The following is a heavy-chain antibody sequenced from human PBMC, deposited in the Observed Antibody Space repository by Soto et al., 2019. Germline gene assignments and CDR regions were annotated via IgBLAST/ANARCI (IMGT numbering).Heavy chain of an antibody. Sequence: SSVKVSCKASGYTFTSYGISWVRQAPGQGLEWMGWISAYNGNTNYAQKLQGRVTMTTDTSTSTAYMELRSLRSDDTAVYYCARDCSSTGCYDYWGQGTLVTVSS. CDR3: ARDCSSTGCYDY. D-gene: IGHD2-2*01. CDR2: ISAYNGNT. CDR1: GYTFTSYG. V-gene: IGHV1-18*01. J-gene: IGHJ4*02.